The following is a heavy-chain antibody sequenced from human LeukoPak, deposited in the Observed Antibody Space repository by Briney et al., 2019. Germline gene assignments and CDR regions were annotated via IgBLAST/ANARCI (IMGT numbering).Heavy chain of an antibody. CDR1: GFTFSSYA. J-gene: IGHJ5*02. CDR3: AKDLGVSYQQLVSGFDP. Sequence: GGSLRLSCAASGFTFSSYAMSWVRQAPGKGLEWVSGISDRTDSTYYAASVKGRFTISRDSSKITLYLQMNSLRAEDTAIFYCAKDLGVSYQQLVSGFDPWGQGSLVTVSS. D-gene: IGHD6-13*01. CDR2: ISDRTDST. V-gene: IGHV3-23*01.